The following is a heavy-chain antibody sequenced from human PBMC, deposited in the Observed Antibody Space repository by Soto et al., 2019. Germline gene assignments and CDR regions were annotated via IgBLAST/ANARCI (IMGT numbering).Heavy chain of an antibody. CDR1: GFTFSSYS. J-gene: IGHJ5*02. V-gene: IGHV3-48*01. CDR2: ISSSSTTK. CDR3: ASDGCSGSNCLNWFDP. Sequence: EVQLVESGGGLVQPGGSLRLSCAASGFTFSSYSMNWVRQAPGKGLEWVSYISSSSTTKYYADSVKGRFTISRDNAKNSPYLKMHSLRAEDTAVYYCASDGCSGSNCLNWFDPWGQGTLVTVSS. D-gene: IGHD2-15*01.